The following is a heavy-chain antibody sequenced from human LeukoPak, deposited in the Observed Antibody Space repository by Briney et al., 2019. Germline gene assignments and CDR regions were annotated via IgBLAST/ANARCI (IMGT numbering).Heavy chain of an antibody. J-gene: IGHJ4*02. V-gene: IGHV1-18*01. CDR1: GYTSTSYG. Sequence: GASVKVSCKASGYTSTSYGISWVRQAPGQGLEWMGWISAYNGNTNYAQKLQGRVTMTTDTSTSTAYMELRSLRSDDTAAYYCARESAAGYIDYWGQGTLVTVSS. CDR2: ISAYNGNT. D-gene: IGHD6-13*01. CDR3: ARESAAGYIDY.